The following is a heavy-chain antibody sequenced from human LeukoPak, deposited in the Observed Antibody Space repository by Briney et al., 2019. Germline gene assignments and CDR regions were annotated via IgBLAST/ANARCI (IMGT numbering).Heavy chain of an antibody. CDR1: GGTFSSYA. J-gene: IGHJ4*02. Sequence: ASVKVSFKASGGTFSSYAISWVRQAPGQGLEWMGGIIPIFGTANYAQKFQGRVTITADESTSTAYMELSSLRSEDTAVYYCARDVNGWLRDWGQGTLVTVSS. CDR2: IIPIFGTA. V-gene: IGHV1-69*01. CDR3: ARDVNGWLRD. D-gene: IGHD5-18*01.